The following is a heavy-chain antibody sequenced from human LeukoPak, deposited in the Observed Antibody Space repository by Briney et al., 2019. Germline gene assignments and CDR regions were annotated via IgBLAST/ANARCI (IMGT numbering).Heavy chain of an antibody. CDR2: IYHSGST. CDR1: GYSISSGYY. V-gene: IGHV4-38-2*02. J-gene: IGHJ4*02. CDR3: ARHSGRVYFDH. Sequence: SETLSLTCTVSGYSISSGYYWGWIRQPPGKGLEWIGSIYHSGSTYYNPSLKSRVTISVDTSKNQFSLKLSSVTAADTAVYYCARHSGRVYFDHWGQGTLVTVSS. D-gene: IGHD1-26*01.